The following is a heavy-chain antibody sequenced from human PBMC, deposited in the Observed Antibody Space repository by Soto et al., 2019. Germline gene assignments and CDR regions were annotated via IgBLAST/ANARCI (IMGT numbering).Heavy chain of an antibody. J-gene: IGHJ4*02. CDR2: TSYDGSNK. CDR3: AKEDLFHPFDY. V-gene: IGHV3-30*18. D-gene: IGHD3-10*01. CDR1: GFTFSRYC. Sequence: QVQLVESGGGVVQPGRSLRLSCAASGFTFSRYCMHWVRQAPGKGLEWLAFTSYDGSNKFYADSVKGRFTISRDNSENTLYLQMNGLRVEDTAMYYCAKEDLFHPFDYWGQGTLVTVSS.